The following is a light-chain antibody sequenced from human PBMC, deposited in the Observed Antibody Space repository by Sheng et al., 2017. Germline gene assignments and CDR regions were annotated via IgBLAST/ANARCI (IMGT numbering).Light chain of an antibody. J-gene: IGLJ1*01. CDR1: SLRRYY. V-gene: IGLV3-19*01. CDR2: GKN. CDR3: HSRDSSDHPL. Sequence: SSELTQDPAVSVALGQTVRITCQGDSLRRYYASWYQKKPGQAPVVVIYGKNNRPSGIPDRFFGSTSGNTASLTITGAQAEDEADYYCHSRDSSDHPLLGTGTKVTVL.